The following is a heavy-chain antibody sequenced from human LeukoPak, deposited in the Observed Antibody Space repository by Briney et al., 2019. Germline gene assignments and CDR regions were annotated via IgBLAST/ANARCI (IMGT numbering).Heavy chain of an antibody. CDR2: ISYDGSNK. CDR1: GFTFSSYA. D-gene: IGHD6-13*01. Sequence: GGSLRLSCAASGFTFSSYAMHWVRQAPGKGLEWVAVISYDGSNKYYADSVKGRFTISRDNSKNTLYLQMNSLRAEDTAVYYCARGGDSSSWSNDYWGQGTLVTVSS. CDR3: ARGGDSSSWSNDY. V-gene: IGHV3-30-3*01. J-gene: IGHJ4*02.